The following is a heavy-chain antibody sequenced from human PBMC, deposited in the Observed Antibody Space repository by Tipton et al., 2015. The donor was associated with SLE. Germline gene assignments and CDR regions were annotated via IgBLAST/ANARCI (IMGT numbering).Heavy chain of an antibody. CDR3: AREGLSGAAAVPGAFDI. D-gene: IGHD6-13*01. Sequence: QSGPEVKKPGASVKVSCKASGYTFTSYGISWVRQAPGQGLEWMGWISAYNGNTNYAQKLQGRVTMTTDTSTSTAYMELRSLRSDDTAVYYCAREGLSGAAAVPGAFDIWGQGTMVTVSS. CDR1: GYTFTSYG. CDR2: ISAYNGNT. V-gene: IGHV1-18*01. J-gene: IGHJ3*02.